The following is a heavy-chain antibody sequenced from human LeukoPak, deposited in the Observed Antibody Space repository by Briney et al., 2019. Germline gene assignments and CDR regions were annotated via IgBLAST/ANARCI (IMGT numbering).Heavy chain of an antibody. J-gene: IGHJ4*02. CDR2: ISSSSSYI. CDR3: ARISGSYLDY. D-gene: IGHD1-26*01. Sequence: PGGSLRLFCAASGFTFSSYSMNWVRQAPGEGLEWVSSISSSSSYIYYADSVKGRFTISRDNAKNSLYLQMNSLRAEDTAVYYCARISGSYLDYWGQGTLVTVSS. V-gene: IGHV3-21*01. CDR1: GFTFSSYS.